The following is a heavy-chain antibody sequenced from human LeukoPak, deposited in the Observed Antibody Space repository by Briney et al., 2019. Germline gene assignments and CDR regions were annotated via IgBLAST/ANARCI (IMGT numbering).Heavy chain of an antibody. J-gene: IGHJ6*03. CDR1: GGTFSSYA. V-gene: IGHV1-69*06. Sequence: SVKVSCKASGGTFSSYAISWVRQAPGQGLEGMGGIIPIFGTANYAQKLQGRVAISADKSASTAYMERSSLRAYDTAGYYCSRAVREYSSSSFTRYYYYYYTDVWGKGTTVTVS. CDR2: IIPIFGTA. CDR3: SRAVREYSSSSFTRYYYYYYTDV. D-gene: IGHD6-6*01.